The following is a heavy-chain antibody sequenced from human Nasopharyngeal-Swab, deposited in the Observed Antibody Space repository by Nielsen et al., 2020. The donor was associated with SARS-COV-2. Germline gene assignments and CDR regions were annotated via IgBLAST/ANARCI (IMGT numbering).Heavy chain of an antibody. J-gene: IGHJ4*02. CDR2: IYYSGST. CDR3: ASSGSYLGADY. V-gene: IGHV4-59*08. D-gene: IGHD1-26*01. Sequence: GSLRLSCTVSGGSISSYYWSWIRQPPGKGLEWIGYIYYSGSTNYNPSLKSRVTISVDTSKNQLSLKLSSVTAADTAVYYCASSGSYLGADYWGQGTLVTVSS. CDR1: GGSISSYY.